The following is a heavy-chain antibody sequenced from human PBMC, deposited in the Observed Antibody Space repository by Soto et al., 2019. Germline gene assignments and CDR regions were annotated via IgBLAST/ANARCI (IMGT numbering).Heavy chain of an antibody. CDR3: ARKGTYYRDAFDM. Sequence: ASETLSLTCAVYGGSFSGYYWSWIRQPPGKGLEWIGEINHSGSTNYNPSLKSRVTISVDTSKNQFSLKLSSVTAADTAIYYCARKGTYYRDAFDMWGQGTMVTVSS. D-gene: IGHD3-10*01. CDR2: INHSGST. V-gene: IGHV4-34*01. J-gene: IGHJ3*02. CDR1: GGSFSGYY.